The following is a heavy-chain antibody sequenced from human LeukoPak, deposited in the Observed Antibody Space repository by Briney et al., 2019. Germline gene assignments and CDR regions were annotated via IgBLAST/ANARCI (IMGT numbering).Heavy chain of an antibody. CDR2: ISGYNGNT. CDR3: ARVGLVDNECGFYFYMDV. Sequence: GASVKVSCKPSGYSFSDYGITWVRQAPGLGVEWMGWISGYNGNTNYAESLQGRVTMTIDTSTSTAYLDLRSLRSDDTAVYYCARVGLVDNECGFYFYMDVWGEGTTVIVSS. V-gene: IGHV1-18*01. J-gene: IGHJ6*03. CDR1: GYSFSDYG. D-gene: IGHD2/OR15-2a*01.